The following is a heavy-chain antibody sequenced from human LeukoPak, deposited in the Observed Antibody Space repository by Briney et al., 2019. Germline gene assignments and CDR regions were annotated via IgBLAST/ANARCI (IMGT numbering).Heavy chain of an antibody. CDR3: TTDGKYSSSGTYWFAG. Sequence: GGSLRLSCAVSGLTFNTAWMTGVGQSAAKGLTWVGRVKRTTDGGTADYGAPVKGRFTISKDDSINTIYLQMNSLKNEDTGVYYCTTDGKYSSSGTYWFAGWGQGRLVTV. D-gene: IGHD6-13*01. CDR1: GLTFNTAW. V-gene: IGHV3-15*01. CDR2: VKRTTDGGTA. J-gene: IGHJ5*02.